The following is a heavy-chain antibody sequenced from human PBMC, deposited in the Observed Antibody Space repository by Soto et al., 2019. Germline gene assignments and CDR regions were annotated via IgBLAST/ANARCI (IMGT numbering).Heavy chain of an antibody. CDR2: ISYDGSNK. D-gene: IGHD3-22*01. CDR3: ARSIGSKGVIDLDP. Sequence: QVQLVESGGGVVQPGTSLRLSCAGSGFNFGSYAIHWVRQAPGKGLEWMAFISYDGSNKYYEDSVKGRVTISRDNSKRTAYLQMGRLRVEDTALYYCARSIGSKGVIDLDPWGQGTLVTVSS. V-gene: IGHV3-30-3*01. J-gene: IGHJ5*02. CDR1: GFNFGSYA.